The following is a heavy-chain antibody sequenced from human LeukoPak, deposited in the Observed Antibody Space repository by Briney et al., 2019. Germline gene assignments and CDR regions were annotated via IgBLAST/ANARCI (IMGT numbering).Heavy chain of an antibody. CDR1: GYTFTSHG. Sequence: ASVKVSCKASGYTFTSHGLSWARQAPGQGLEWMGWISIYSGNTNYAQKFQGRVTITRDTSASTVYMELSSLRSEDTAVYYCARDIDRVFNWFDPWGQGTLVTVSS. J-gene: IGHJ5*02. CDR3: ARDIDRVFNWFDP. V-gene: IGHV1-18*01. D-gene: IGHD6-13*01. CDR2: ISIYSGNT.